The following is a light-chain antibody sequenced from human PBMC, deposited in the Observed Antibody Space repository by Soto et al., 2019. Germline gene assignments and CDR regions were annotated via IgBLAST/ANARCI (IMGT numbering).Light chain of an antibody. Sequence: QSVLTQPASVSGSPGQSITISCTGTTSDVGSYNLVSWYQHHPGKAPKLMIYEANKRPSGVSSRFSGSKSGNTASLTISGLQAEDEADYFCCSYADSTTFFIFGGGTKLTVL. CDR3: CSYADSTTFFI. J-gene: IGLJ2*01. CDR1: TSDVGSYNL. V-gene: IGLV2-23*02. CDR2: EAN.